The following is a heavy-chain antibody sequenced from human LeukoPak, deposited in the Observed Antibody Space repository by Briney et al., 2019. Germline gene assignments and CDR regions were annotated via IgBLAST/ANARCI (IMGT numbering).Heavy chain of an antibody. Sequence: ASVKVSCKASGYTFTSYYMHLVRQAPGQGLDWKGIINPSGGSTSYAQKFQGRVTMTRDTSTSTVYMELSSLRSEDTAVYYCARAESIAVAGTKYSAFDIWGQGTMVTVSS. J-gene: IGHJ3*02. D-gene: IGHD6-19*01. CDR3: ARAESIAVAGTKYSAFDI. CDR1: GYTFTSYY. V-gene: IGHV1-46*01. CDR2: INPSGGST.